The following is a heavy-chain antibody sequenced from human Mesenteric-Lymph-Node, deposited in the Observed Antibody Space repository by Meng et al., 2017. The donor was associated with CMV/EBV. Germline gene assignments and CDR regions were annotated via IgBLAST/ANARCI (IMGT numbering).Heavy chain of an antibody. Sequence: FTSFGVSWVRQAPGQGLEWMGWISAYNANTNYAQKVQGRVTMTTDTSTSTAYMELRSLRSDDTAVYYCVRDRARQYISMVRGVTPDYWGLGTLVTVSS. V-gene: IGHV1-18*04. J-gene: IGHJ4*02. CDR1: FTSFG. CDR3: VRDRARQYISMVRGVTPDY. CDR2: ISAYNANT. D-gene: IGHD3-10*01.